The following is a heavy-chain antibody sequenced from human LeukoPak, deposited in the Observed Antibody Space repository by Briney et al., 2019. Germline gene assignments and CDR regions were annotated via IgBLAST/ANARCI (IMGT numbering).Heavy chain of an antibody. CDR1: GFSFSDHH. D-gene: IGHD6-6*01. CDR2: SSNKPNSYTT. V-gene: IGHV3-72*01. J-gene: IGHJ4*02. CDR3: VKVDSSYYLRY. Sequence: PGGSLRLSCAASGFSFSDHHMNWVRQAPGKGLEWVGRSSNKPNSYTTEYAASVKGRFTISRDNSKNSLYMQMNRLKTEETAVYYGVKVDSSYYLRYWGQGTLVTVSS.